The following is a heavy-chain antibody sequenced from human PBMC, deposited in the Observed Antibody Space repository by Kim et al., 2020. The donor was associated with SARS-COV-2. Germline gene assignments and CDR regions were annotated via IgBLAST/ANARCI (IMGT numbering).Heavy chain of an antibody. V-gene: IGHV3-23*01. Sequence: GGSLRLSCAASGFTFSSYVMSWVRQVPGKGLEWVSTIDSRLNTFYADSVKGRFTVSRDNSMNTLYLQLNSLTAEDTAKYHCANDADFGREPVEGFDHWGQGTLVTVSS. CDR2: IDSRLNT. J-gene: IGHJ4*02. CDR1: GFTFSSYV. CDR3: ANDADFGREPVEGFDH. D-gene: IGHD1-26*01.